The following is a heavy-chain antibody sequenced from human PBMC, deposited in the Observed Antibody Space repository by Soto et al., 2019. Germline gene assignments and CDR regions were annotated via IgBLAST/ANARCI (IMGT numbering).Heavy chain of an antibody. V-gene: IGHV4-34*01. CDR1: GGSFSGYY. CDR2: INHSGST. D-gene: IGHD5-12*01. CDR3: ARGQTPRSGYDLSVAY. Sequence: SETLSLTCAVYGGSFSGYYWSWIRQPPGKGLEWIGEINHSGSTNYNPSLKSRVTISVDTSKNQFSLKLSSVTAADTAVYYCARGQTPRSGYDLSVAYWGQGTLVTVSS. J-gene: IGHJ4*02.